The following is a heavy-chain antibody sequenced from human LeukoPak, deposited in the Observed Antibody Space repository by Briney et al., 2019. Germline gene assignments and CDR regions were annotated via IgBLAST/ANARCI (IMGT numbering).Heavy chain of an antibody. CDR1: GFTFSSYA. Sequence: GGSLRLSCAASGFTFSSYAMSWVRQVPGKGLEWVSSITGNTISTYYADSVKGRFTISRDNSKNTLYLQMNSLRAEDTAVYYCAKGGYSSDYIWGSYPNYWGQRTLVTVSS. CDR2: ITGNTIST. CDR3: AKGGYSSDYIWGSYPNY. J-gene: IGHJ4*02. V-gene: IGHV3-23*01. D-gene: IGHD3-16*01.